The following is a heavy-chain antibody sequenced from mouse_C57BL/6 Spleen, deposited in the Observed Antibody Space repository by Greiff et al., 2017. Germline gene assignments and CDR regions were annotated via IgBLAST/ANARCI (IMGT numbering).Heavy chain of an antibody. CDR1: GYTFTSYW. CDR3: ARDYSNNY. CDR2: IYPGSGST. J-gene: IGHJ2*01. V-gene: IGHV1-55*01. D-gene: IGHD2-5*01. Sequence: QVQLQQPGAELVTPGASVTMSCQASGYTFTSYWITWVKQRPGQGLEWIGDIYPGSGSTNYNEKFKSKATRTVDTSSSTAYMQLSSLTSEDSAVYYCARDYSNNYWGQGTTLTVSS.